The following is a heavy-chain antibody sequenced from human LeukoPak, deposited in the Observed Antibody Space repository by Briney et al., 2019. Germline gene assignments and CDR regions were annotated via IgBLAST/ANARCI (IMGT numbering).Heavy chain of an antibody. CDR3: ATLTTVVTAYYLDY. CDR1: GGSISSYY. J-gene: IGHJ4*02. Sequence: RSETLSLTCTVSGGSISSYYWSWIRQPPGKGLEWIGYIYHSGSTDYNPSLKSRVTISVDTSKSQFSLKLTSVTAADTAVYYCATLTTVVTAYYLDYWGQGTLVTVSS. CDR2: IYHSGST. D-gene: IGHD4-23*01. V-gene: IGHV4-4*09.